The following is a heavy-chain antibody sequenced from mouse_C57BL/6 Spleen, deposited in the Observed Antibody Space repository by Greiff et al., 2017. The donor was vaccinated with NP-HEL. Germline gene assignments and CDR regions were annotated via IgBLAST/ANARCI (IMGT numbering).Heavy chain of an antibody. CDR3: TRRGLWSRAYAMDY. D-gene: IGHD1-1*02. CDR2: IDPETGGT. CDR1: GYTFTDYE. V-gene: IGHV1-15*01. Sequence: QVQLKQSGAELVRPGASVTLSCKASGYTFTDYEMHWVKQTPVHGLEWIGAIDPETGGTAYNQKFKGKAILTADKSSSTAYMELRSLTSEDSAVYYCTRRGLWSRAYAMDYWGQGTSVTVSS. J-gene: IGHJ4*01.